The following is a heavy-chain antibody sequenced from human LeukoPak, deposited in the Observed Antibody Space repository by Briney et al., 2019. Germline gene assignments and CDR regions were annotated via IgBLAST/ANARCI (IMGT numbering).Heavy chain of an antibody. CDR3: ARARNDYDSSGFSTLDY. CDR1: GFTFSSYG. CDR2: IWYDGSNI. V-gene: IGHV3-33*08. D-gene: IGHD3-22*01. J-gene: IGHJ4*02. Sequence: GGSLRLSCAASGFTFSSYGMHWVRQAPGKGLDWVAVIWYDGSNIYHGDSVKGRFTVSRDNSKNTLYLQMNSLSAEDTAVYYCARARNDYDSSGFSTLDYWGQGTLVTVSS.